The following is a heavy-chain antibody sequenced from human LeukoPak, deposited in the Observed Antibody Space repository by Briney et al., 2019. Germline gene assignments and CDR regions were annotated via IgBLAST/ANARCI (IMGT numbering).Heavy chain of an antibody. V-gene: IGHV1-69*05. CDR2: IIPIFGTA. Sequence: ASVKVSCKASGGTFSSYAISWVRQAPGQGREWMGGIIPIFGTANYEQKFQGRVTITTDESTGTAYMELSSLRAEDTAVYYCARGLREMATKDWGQGTLVTVSS. CDR3: ARGLREMATKD. J-gene: IGHJ4*02. CDR1: GGTFSSYA. D-gene: IGHD5-24*01.